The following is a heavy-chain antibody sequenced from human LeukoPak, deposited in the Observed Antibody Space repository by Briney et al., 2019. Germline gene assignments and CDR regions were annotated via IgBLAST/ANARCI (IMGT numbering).Heavy chain of an antibody. CDR2: IYYSGST. Sequence: PSETLSLTCAVSGGSISSYYWSWIRQPPGKGLEWIGYIYYSGSTNYNPSLKSRVTISVDTSKNQFSLKLSSVTAADTAVYYCARNDGYNLFFFDYWGQGTLVTVSS. CDR1: GGSISSYY. V-gene: IGHV4-59*08. CDR3: ARNDGYNLFFFDY. D-gene: IGHD5-24*01. J-gene: IGHJ4*02.